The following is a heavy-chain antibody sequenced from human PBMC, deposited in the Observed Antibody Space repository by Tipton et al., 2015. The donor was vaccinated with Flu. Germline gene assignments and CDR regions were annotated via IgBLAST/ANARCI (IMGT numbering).Heavy chain of an antibody. CDR1: GGSISSGSYY. CDR2: IYTSGST. CDR3: ARHSGSRSYPLDY. J-gene: IGHJ4*02. D-gene: IGHD3-10*01. Sequence: TLSLTCTVSGGSISSGSYYWGWIRQPAGKGLEWIGRIYTSGSTGYNPSLKGRATISVDASKNQFSLKLSSVTAADTAVYYCARHSGSRSYPLDYWGQGTLVTVSS. V-gene: IGHV4-61*02.